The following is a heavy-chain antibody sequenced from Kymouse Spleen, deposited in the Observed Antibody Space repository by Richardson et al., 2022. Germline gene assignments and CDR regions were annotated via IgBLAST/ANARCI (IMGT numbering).Heavy chain of an antibody. J-gene: IGHJ2*01. CDR3: ARDYGGNSGDWYFDL. Sequence: QVQLQQWGAGLLKPSETLSLTCAVYGGSFSGYYWSWIRQPPGKGLEWIGEINHSGSTNYNPSLKSRVTISVDTSKNQFSLKLSSVTAADTAVYYCARDYGGNSGDWYFDLWGRGTLVTVSS. D-gene: IGHD4-23*01. CDR1: GGSFSGYY. CDR2: INHSGST. V-gene: IGHV4-34*01.